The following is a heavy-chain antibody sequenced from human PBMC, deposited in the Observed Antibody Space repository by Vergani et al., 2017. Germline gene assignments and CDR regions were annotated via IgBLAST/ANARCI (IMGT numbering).Heavy chain of an antibody. CDR3: ARLFYDFWSVNYYYYMDV. CDR2: IYHSGST. J-gene: IGHJ6*03. Sequence: QVQLQESGPGLVKPPGTLSLTCAVSGGSISSSNWWSWVRQPPGKGLEWIGEIYHSGSTNYNPSLKSRVTISVDKSKNQFSLKLSSVTAADTAVYYCARLFYDFWSVNYYYYMDVWGKGTTVTVSS. D-gene: IGHD3-3*01. V-gene: IGHV4-4*03. CDR1: GGSISSSNW.